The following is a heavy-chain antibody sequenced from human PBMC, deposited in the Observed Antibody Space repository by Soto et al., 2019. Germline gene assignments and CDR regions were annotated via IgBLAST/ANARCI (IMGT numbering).Heavy chain of an antibody. Sequence: GGSLRLSCAASGFTFSSYAMSWVRQAPGKGLEWVSGISGSGSSTYYADSVKGRFTISRDNSKNTLFLQMNSLRAEDTAVYYCAKDLRKLRNYFFDYWGQGTLVTVSS. CDR2: ISGSGSST. V-gene: IGHV3-23*01. CDR1: GFTFSSYA. D-gene: IGHD3-10*01. CDR3: AKDLRKLRNYFFDY. J-gene: IGHJ4*02.